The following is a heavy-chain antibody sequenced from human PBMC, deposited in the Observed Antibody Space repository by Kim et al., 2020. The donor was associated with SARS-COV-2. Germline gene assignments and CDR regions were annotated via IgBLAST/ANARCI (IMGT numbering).Heavy chain of an antibody. Sequence: NYAQKFQGRVTMTRDTSISTAYMELSRLRSDDTAVYYCARGYYGSGSSDYWGQGTLVTVSS. CDR3: ARGYYGSGSSDY. J-gene: IGHJ4*02. V-gene: IGHV1-2*02. D-gene: IGHD3-10*01.